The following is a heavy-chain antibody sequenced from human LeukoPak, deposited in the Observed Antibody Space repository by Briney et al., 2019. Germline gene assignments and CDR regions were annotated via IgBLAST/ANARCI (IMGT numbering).Heavy chain of an antibody. CDR2: ISYDGGKK. V-gene: IGHV3-33*05. J-gene: IGHJ6*03. D-gene: IGHD3-3*01. CDR1: GFTFSSHD. CDR3: ARGGLTIFGVVNYMDV. Sequence: PGGSLRLSCAASGFTFSSHDMHWVRQAPGKGLEWVAIISYDGGKKDYADSVKGRFTISRDNAKNSLYLQMNSLRAEDTALYYCARGGLTIFGVVNYMDVWGKGTTVTVSS.